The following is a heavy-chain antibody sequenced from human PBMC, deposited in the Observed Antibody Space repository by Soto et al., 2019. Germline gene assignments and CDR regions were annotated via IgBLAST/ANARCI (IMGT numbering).Heavy chain of an antibody. Sequence: QLQLQESGPGLVKPSETLSLTCTVSGGSISSSSYYWGWIRQPPGKGLEWIGSIYYSGSTYYNPSLKSRVTISVDTSKNQFSLKLSSVTAADTAVYYCARHSGLAVAGTIDYWGQGTLVTVSS. CDR2: IYYSGST. CDR1: GGSISSSSYY. D-gene: IGHD6-19*01. J-gene: IGHJ4*02. V-gene: IGHV4-39*01. CDR3: ARHSGLAVAGTIDY.